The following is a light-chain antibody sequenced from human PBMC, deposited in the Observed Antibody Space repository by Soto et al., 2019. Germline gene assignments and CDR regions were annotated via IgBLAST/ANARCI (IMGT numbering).Light chain of an antibody. J-gene: IGKJ1*01. CDR1: QTISSW. CDR3: QHYNSYSEA. Sequence: DIQMTQSPSTLSGSVGDRVTITCRASQTISSWLAWYQQKPGKAPKLLIYTASTLQSGVPSRFSGSGSGTEFTLTISSLQPDDFATYYCQHYNSYSEAFGQGTKVELK. CDR2: TAS. V-gene: IGKV1-5*03.